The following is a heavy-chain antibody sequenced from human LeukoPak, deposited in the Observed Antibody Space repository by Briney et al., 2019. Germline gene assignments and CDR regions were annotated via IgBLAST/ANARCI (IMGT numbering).Heavy chain of an antibody. V-gene: IGHV3-30*18. CDR3: ANVIISTKYYSGMDV. CDR1: GFTFSTYV. Sequence: PGGSLRLSCAASGFTFSTYVIHCVRQAPGKGLEWAALISYDGSSKYYADSVKGRFTISRDNSKNTVYLQMDSLRAEDTAVYYCANVIISTKYYSGMDVWGQGTTVTVSS. J-gene: IGHJ6*02. D-gene: IGHD3-10*01. CDR2: ISYDGSSK.